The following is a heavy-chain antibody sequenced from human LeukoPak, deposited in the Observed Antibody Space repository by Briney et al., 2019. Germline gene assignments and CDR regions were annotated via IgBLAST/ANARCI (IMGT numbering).Heavy chain of an antibody. Sequence: ASVKVSCKASGYTFTSYYIHWVRHAPEQGLEWMGIINPIVGSTSYEQKFQGRVTMTRDTSTSTVYMELSSLRSEDTAVYYCARDPPPPTHALTMALDYWGQGTLVTVSS. J-gene: IGHJ4*02. CDR2: INPIVGST. CDR3: ARDPPPPTHALTMALDY. CDR1: GYTFTSYY. V-gene: IGHV1-46*01. D-gene: IGHD4/OR15-4a*01.